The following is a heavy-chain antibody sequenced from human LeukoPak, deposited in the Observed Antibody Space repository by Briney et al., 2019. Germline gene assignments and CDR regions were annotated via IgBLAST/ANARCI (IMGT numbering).Heavy chain of an antibody. CDR1: GFTFSNYW. D-gene: IGHD6-13*01. CDR2: IKQDGSEK. Sequence: SGGSLRLSCAASGFTFSNYWMTWVRQAPGKGLEWVANIKQDGSEKYYVDSVKGRFTISRDNAGNSLYLQMNSLRAADTAVYYCATEGQMCSWYHSWFDSWGQGTLVTVSS. J-gene: IGHJ5*01. V-gene: IGHV3-7*04. CDR3: ATEGQMCSWYHSWFDS.